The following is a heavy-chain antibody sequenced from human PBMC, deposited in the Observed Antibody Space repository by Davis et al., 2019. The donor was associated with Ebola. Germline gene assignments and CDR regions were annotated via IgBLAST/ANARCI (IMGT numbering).Heavy chain of an antibody. CDR1: GFTFSSYA. Sequence: GGSLRLSCAASGFTFSSYAMSWVRQAPGKGLEWVANIKQDGSEKYYVDSVKGRFTISRDNAKNSLYLQMNSLRAEDTAVYYCAKGGRSPLHQIDYWGQGTLVTVSS. CDR2: IKQDGSEK. D-gene: IGHD3-16*01. CDR3: AKGGRSPLHQIDY. J-gene: IGHJ4*02. V-gene: IGHV3-7*03.